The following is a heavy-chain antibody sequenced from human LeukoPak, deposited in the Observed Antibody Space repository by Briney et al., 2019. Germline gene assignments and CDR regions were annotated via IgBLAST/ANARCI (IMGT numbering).Heavy chain of an antibody. CDR3: ARGDSGSWNYKRGFDY. CDR1: GLAVSSNY. D-gene: IGHD1-26*01. CDR2: IYSGGST. V-gene: IGHV3-53*01. J-gene: IGHJ4*02. Sequence: GGSLRLSCAASGLAVSSNYMSWVRQAPGKGLEGGSIIYSGGSTEYTDSVKGRFTISRDNSKNMVYLQMNSLRAEDTAVYYCARGDSGSWNYKRGFDYWGQGTLVTVSS.